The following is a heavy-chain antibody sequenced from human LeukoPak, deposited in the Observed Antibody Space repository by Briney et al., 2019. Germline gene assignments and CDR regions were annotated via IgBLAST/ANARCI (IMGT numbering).Heavy chain of an antibody. CDR1: GGSVSSGGYY. V-gene: IGHV4-31*03. D-gene: IGHD1-26*01. Sequence: TLSLTCTVSGGSVSSGGYYWSWIRQYPGKGLEWIGYIYYSGSTYYNPSLKSRLTISLDTSTNQFSLKLGSVTAADTAVYYCATTAYYCYVDVWGKGTTVTLSS. J-gene: IGHJ6*03. CDR3: ATTAYYCYVDV. CDR2: IYYSGST.